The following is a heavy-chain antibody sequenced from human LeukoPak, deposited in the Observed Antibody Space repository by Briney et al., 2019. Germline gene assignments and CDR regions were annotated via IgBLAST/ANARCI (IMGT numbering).Heavy chain of an antibody. CDR1: GDSISSYY. J-gene: IGHJ5*02. D-gene: IGHD3-10*01. CDR3: ARVLRITMVRGVILPNWFDP. V-gene: IGHV4-34*01. Sequence: SETLSLTCTVSGDSISSYYWSWIRQPPGKGLEWIGEINHSGSTNYNPSLKSRVTISVDTSKNQFSLKLSSVTAADTAVYYCARVLRITMVRGVILPNWFDPWGQGTLVTVSS. CDR2: INHSGST.